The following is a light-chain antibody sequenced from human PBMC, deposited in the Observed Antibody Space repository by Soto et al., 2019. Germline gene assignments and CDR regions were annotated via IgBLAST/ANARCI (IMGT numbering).Light chain of an antibody. J-gene: IGKJ1*01. Sequence: DIGMTQSPATLSVSPGERATLSCRASQSVSSSLAWYQQKPGQAPRFLIYEASNRATGIPDRFSGSGSGTDFTLTISRLEPEDFAVYYCQQYGSSGTFGQGTKVDIK. V-gene: IGKV3-20*01. CDR1: QSVSSS. CDR3: QQYGSSGT. CDR2: EAS.